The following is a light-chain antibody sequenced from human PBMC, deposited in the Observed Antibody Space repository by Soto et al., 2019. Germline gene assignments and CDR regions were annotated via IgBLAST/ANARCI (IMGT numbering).Light chain of an antibody. J-gene: IGLJ1*01. CDR1: SSDVGGYNY. CDR3: SSYTSSSYYV. CDR2: EVS. V-gene: IGLV2-14*01. Sequence: QPALTQPACVSLSPGQSITISCTGTSSDVGGYNYVSWYQQHPGKAPKLMIYEVSNRPSGVSNRFSGSKSGNTASLTISGLQAEDEADYYCSSYTSSSYYVFGPGTKVTVL.